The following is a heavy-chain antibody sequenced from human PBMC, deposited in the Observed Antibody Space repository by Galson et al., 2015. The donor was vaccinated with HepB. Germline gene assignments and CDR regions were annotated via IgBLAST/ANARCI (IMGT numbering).Heavy chain of an antibody. D-gene: IGHD3-22*01. Sequence: SLRLSCAASGFTFSSYSMNWVRQAPGKGLEWVSSISSSSSYIYYADSVKGRFTISRDNAKNSLYLQMNSLRAEDTAVYYCARELYYYDSSGYYETPLYWYFDLWGRGTLVTVSS. CDR2: ISSSSSYI. J-gene: IGHJ2*01. V-gene: IGHV3-21*01. CDR1: GFTFSSYS. CDR3: ARELYYYDSSGYYETPLYWYFDL.